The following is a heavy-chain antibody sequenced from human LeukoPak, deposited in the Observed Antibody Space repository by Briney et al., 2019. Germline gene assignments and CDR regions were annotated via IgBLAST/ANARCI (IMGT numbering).Heavy chain of an antibody. CDR1: GFTFSSYG. Sequence: GGSLRLSCAASGFTFSSYGMHWVRQAPGKGLEWVAVISYDGSNKYYADSVKGRFTISRDNSKNTLYLQMNSLRAEDTAVYYCAKTVYDILPGYDYWGQGTLVTVSS. D-gene: IGHD3-9*01. CDR2: ISYDGSNK. CDR3: AKTVYDILPGYDY. J-gene: IGHJ4*02. V-gene: IGHV3-30*18.